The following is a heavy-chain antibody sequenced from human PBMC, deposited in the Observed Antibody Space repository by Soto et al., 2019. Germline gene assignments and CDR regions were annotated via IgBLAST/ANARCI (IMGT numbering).Heavy chain of an antibody. D-gene: IGHD6-19*01. CDR1: GGSISSYY. V-gene: IGHV4-59*01. CDR2: IYYSGST. Sequence: SETLSLTCTVSGGSISSYYWSWIRQPPGKGLEWIGYIYYSGSTNYNPSLKSRVTISVDTSKNQFSLKLSSVTAADTAVYYCASSPASSGWYKGGDYYYGMDVWGQGTTVTVSS. CDR3: ASSPASSGWYKGGDYYYGMDV. J-gene: IGHJ6*02.